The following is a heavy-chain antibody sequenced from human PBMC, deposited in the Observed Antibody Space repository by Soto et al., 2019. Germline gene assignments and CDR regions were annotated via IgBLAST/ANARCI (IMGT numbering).Heavy chain of an antibody. CDR1: GGSFSGYY. CDR3: ASGARITMVRGVITHYYYYMDV. Sequence: PSETLSLTCAVYGGSFSGYYWSWIRQPPGKGREWIGEINHSGSTNYNPSLTRRATISVDTSKNQFSLKLSSVTAADTAVYYCASGARITMVRGVITHYYYYMDVWGTGNKVTVSS. D-gene: IGHD3-10*01. CDR2: INHSGST. J-gene: IGHJ6*03. V-gene: IGHV4-34*01.